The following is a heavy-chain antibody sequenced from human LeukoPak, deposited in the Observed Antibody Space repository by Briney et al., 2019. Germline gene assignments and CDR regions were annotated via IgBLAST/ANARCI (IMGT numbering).Heavy chain of an antibody. J-gene: IGHJ5*02. V-gene: IGHV1-18*01. CDR1: GYTFTSYG. CDR3: ARVRGTAMATDKTYNWLDP. Sequence: ASVKVSCKASGYTFTSYGISWVRQAPGQGLEWMGWISAYNGNTNYAQKLQGRVTMTTDTSTSTAYMELRSLRSDDTAVYYCARVRGTAMATDKTYNWLDPWGQGTLVTVYS. CDR2: ISAYNGNT. D-gene: IGHD5-18*01.